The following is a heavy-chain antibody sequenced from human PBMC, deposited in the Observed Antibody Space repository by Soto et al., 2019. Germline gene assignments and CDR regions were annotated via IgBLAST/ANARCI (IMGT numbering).Heavy chain of an antibody. V-gene: IGHV4-59*08. J-gene: IGHJ4*02. CDR1: GDSVSSYY. D-gene: IGHD4-4*01. CDR2: IYYSGST. Sequence: PSETLSLTCTVSGDSVSSYYWSWILQHPGKGLEWIGYIYYSGSTYYNPSLKSRVTISVDTSKNQFSLKLSSVTAADTAVYYCARSDSNYAPFDYWGQGTLVNAPQ. CDR3: ARSDSNYAPFDY.